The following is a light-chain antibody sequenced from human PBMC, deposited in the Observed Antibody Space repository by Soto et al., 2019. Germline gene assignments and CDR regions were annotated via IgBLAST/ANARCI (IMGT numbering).Light chain of an antibody. CDR1: NSNIGRNF. CDR2: SDS. V-gene: IGLV1-47*02. J-gene: IGLJ3*02. CDR3: GSWDDGVSGVNWV. Sequence: QSALTQPPSASGTPGQRVTISCSGSNSNIGRNFVYWYQQLPGTAPKLLIYSDSQRHSGVPDRFSGSKSGTSASLAISGLRSEEEADYYCGSWDDGVSGVNWVFGGGTKLTVL.